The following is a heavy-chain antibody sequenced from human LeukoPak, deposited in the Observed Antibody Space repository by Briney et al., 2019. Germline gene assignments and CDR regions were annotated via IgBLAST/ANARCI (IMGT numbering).Heavy chain of an antibody. V-gene: IGHV4-59*01. CDR3: ARNLWEGEYYGNNWFDP. CDR2: ISYRGST. J-gene: IGHJ5*02. D-gene: IGHD3-10*01. CDR1: GASISRYY. Sequence: PSETLSLTCTVSGASISRYYWSWIRQPPGKALEWIGHISYRGSTNYNPSLNSRVTVSVDTSQSQFSLKLSSVTAADTAVYFCARNLWEGEYYGNNWFDPWGQGILVTVSS.